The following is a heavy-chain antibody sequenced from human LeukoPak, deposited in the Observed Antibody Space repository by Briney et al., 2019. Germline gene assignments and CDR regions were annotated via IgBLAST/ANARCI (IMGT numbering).Heavy chain of an antibody. CDR1: GFTFSSNY. J-gene: IGHJ6*02. CDR3: ARDRGVVVAATSYGMDV. CDR2: IYSGGST. Sequence: PGGSLRLSCAASGFTFSSNYMSWVRQAPGKGLEWVSVIYSGGSTYYADSVKGRFTISRDNSKNTLYLQMNSLRAEDTAVYYCARDRGVVVAATSYGMDVWGQGTTVTVSS. D-gene: IGHD2-15*01. V-gene: IGHV3-53*05.